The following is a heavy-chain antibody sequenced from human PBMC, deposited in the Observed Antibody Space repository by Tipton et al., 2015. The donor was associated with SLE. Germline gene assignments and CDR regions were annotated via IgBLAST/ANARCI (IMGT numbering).Heavy chain of an antibody. Sequence: TLSLTCTVSGGSLSSSSYSWDWIRQPPGKGLEWIGKIHYSGDTYYNPSLKSRVTMSVDTSKNQFSLKLSSVTAADTAVYYCATPVSTLPTGGGGYFDYWGQGTLVTVSS. CDR3: ATPVSTLPTGGGGYFDY. V-gene: IGHV4-39*07. CDR2: IHYSGDT. CDR1: GGSLSSSSYS. D-gene: IGHD3-16*01. J-gene: IGHJ4*02.